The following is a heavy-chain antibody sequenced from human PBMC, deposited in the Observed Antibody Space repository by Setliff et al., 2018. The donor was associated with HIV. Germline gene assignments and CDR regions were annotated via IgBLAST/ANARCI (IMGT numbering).Heavy chain of an antibody. D-gene: IGHD2-8*01. V-gene: IGHV4-31*03. CDR2: IYYNGRVSYSEKT. J-gene: IGHJ4*02. CDR3: AREAYCTNGVCSTFDY. CDR1: GGSISRSSYF. Sequence: PSETLSLTCTVSGGSISRSSYFWTWIRQRPGQGLEWIGYIYYNGRVSYSEKTYYNPSLKSRVTISVDTSKNQFSLKLSSVTAADTAVYYCAREAYCTNGVCSTFDYWGQGTLVTVSS.